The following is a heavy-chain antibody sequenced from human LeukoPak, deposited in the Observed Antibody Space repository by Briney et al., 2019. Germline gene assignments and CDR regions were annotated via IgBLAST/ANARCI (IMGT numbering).Heavy chain of an antibody. V-gene: IGHV3-7*01. D-gene: IGHD3-10*01. CDR1: GFTFSSYW. CDR3: ARHRLYYYGSGSPYYYYYGMDV. J-gene: IGHJ6*02. Sequence: GGSLRLSCAASGFTFSSYWMSWVRQAPGKGLEWVANIKQDGSEKYYVDSVKGRFTISRDNAKNSLYLQMNSLRAEDTAVYYCARHRLYYYGSGSPYYYYYGMDVWGQGTTVTVSS. CDR2: IKQDGSEK.